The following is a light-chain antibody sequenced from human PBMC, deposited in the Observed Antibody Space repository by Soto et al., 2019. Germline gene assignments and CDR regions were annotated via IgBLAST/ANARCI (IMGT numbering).Light chain of an antibody. CDR1: QDIGSE. CDR2: KAF. CDR3: LQDYSYQLT. V-gene: IGKV1-6*01. J-gene: IGKJ4*01. Sequence: GDRVTITCRASQDIGSELSWYRQKPGQAPQVLIFKAFALQDGVASRFSGSGLGTDFTLTISSLQPEDFSTYYCLQDYSYQLTFGVVTKV.